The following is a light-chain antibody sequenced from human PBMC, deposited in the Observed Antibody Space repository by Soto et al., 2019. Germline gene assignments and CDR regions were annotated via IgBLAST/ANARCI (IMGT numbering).Light chain of an antibody. CDR3: SSFADSSARDYV. J-gene: IGLJ1*01. CDR1: SSDVGGYNY. Sequence: QSALTQPPSASGSPGQSVAISCTGTSSDVGGYNYVSWYQQHPGKAPKLMIYDVSSRPSGVSSRFSGSKSGNTASLTISGLQADDESHYYCSSFADSSARDYVFGGGTKVTVL. V-gene: IGLV2-14*01. CDR2: DVS.